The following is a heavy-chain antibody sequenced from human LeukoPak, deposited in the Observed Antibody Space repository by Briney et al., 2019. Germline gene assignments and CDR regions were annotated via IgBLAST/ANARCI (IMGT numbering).Heavy chain of an antibody. V-gene: IGHV3-30-3*01. CDR3: ARDHSADIVATGEDY. Sequence: GGSLRLSCAASGFTFSNYAMHWVRQAPGKGLEWVAVISYDGHYKYYADSVKGRFTISRDNSRNTLYLQMNSLRGEDTAVYYCARDHSADIVATGEDYWGQGTLVTVSS. CDR1: GFTFSNYA. CDR2: ISYDGHYK. J-gene: IGHJ4*02. D-gene: IGHD5-12*01.